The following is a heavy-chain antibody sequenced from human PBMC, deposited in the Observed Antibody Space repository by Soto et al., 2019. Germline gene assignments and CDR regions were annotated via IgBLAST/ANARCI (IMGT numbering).Heavy chain of an antibody. CDR2: ISGSGGST. D-gene: IGHD1-26*01. J-gene: IGHJ4*02. CDR1: GFTFSSYA. V-gene: IGHV3-23*01. CDR3: WRRGSGSYYDY. Sequence: EVQLLESGGGLVQPGGSLRLSCAASGFTFSSYAMRWVRQAPGKGLVWVSAISGSGGSTYYAGSVNGRFTISRDNSKHTLYLQTNSRIAEDPAVYYCWRRGSGSYYDYWGQGTLVTVSS.